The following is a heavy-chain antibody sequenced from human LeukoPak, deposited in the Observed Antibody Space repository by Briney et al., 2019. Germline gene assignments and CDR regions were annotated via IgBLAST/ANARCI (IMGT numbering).Heavy chain of an antibody. CDR3: AKSPSASGGWFDP. D-gene: IGHD3-16*01. J-gene: IGHJ5*02. CDR2: IYYSGST. V-gene: IGHV4-59*01. Sequence: PSETLSLTCTVSGGSISSYYWSWIRQPPGKGLEWIGYIYYSGSTNYNPSLKSRVTISVDTSKNQFSPKLSSVTAADTAVYYCAKSPSASGGWFDPWGQGTLVTVSS. CDR1: GGSISSYY.